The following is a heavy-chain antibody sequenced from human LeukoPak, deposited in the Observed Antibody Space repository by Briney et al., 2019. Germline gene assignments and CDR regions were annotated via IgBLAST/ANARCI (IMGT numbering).Heavy chain of an antibody. V-gene: IGHV3-23*01. Sequence: GGTLRLSCAASGFTFSSYGMSWVRQAPGKGLEWVSAISGSGGSTYYADSVKGRFTISRDNSKNTLYLQMNSLRAEDTAVYYCARAPAQYSSSWYAWGQGTLVTVSS. D-gene: IGHD6-13*01. CDR2: ISGSGGST. CDR1: GFTFSSYG. CDR3: ARAPAQYSSSWYA. J-gene: IGHJ5*02.